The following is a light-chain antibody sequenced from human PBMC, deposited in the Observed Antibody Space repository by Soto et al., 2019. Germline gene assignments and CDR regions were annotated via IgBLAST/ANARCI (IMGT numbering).Light chain of an antibody. CDR2: GNS. V-gene: IGLV1-40*01. CDR3: QSYDSSLSGGV. CDR1: SSHIGAGYD. J-gene: IGLJ3*02. Sequence: QSVLTQPPSVSGAPGRRVTISCTGSSSHIGAGYDVHWYQQLPGTAPKLLIYGNSNRPSGVPDRFSGSKSGTSASLAITGLQAEDEADYYCQSYDSSLSGGVFGGGTKLTVL.